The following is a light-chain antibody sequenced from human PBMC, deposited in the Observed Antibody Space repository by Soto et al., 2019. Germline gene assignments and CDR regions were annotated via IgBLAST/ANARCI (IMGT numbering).Light chain of an antibody. CDR3: ATWDDSLNGPV. Sequence: QSVVTQPPSASGTPGQRVTISCSGSSSNIGSRTVNWYQQLPGTSPKLLIYTDSRRPSGVPDRFSGSRSGTSASLAISGLQSEDEADYYCATWDDSLNGPVFGGGTQLTVL. V-gene: IGLV1-44*01. J-gene: IGLJ3*02. CDR2: TDS. CDR1: SSNIGSRT.